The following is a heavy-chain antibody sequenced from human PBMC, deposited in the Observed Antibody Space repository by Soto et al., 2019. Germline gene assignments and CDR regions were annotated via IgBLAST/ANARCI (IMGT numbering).Heavy chain of an antibody. V-gene: IGHV4-34*02. CDR1: GVSFRGYF. CDR2: INHSGIT. CDR3: ARRYSGSGYYES. J-gene: IGHJ4*02. Sequence: QAQLQQWGAGLLKPSETLSLRCGFHGVSFRGYFWSWIRRPPGKGLEWIGEINHSGITHYNPSLKSRLTISLDTSTNPISLNLTSVTAADTAVYYCARRYSGSGYYESWGQGSLVTISP. D-gene: IGHD5-12*01.